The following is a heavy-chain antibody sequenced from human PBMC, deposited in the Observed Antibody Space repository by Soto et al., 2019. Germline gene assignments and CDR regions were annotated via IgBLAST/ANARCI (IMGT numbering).Heavy chain of an antibody. J-gene: IGHJ5*02. CDR2: ISGSGGST. CDR1: GFTFSKYA. CDR3: AKHIVVVTSASAS. Sequence: GGSLRLSCAASGFTFSKYAMSWVRQAPGKGLEWVSTISGSGGSTYDAESVKGRFTISRDNSKNTLFLQMNSLRAEDTAVYYCAKHIVVVTSASASWGEGTPVTVSS. V-gene: IGHV3-23*01. D-gene: IGHD2-21*02.